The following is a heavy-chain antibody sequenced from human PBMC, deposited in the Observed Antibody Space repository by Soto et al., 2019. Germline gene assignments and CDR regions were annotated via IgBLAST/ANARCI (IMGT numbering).Heavy chain of an antibody. V-gene: IGHV3-53*01. J-gene: IGHJ6*02. CDR2: IYDNGTT. CDR1: GLTVSNAY. D-gene: IGHD3-10*01. Sequence: GGSLRLSCAASGLTVSNAYMAWVRQAPGMGLEWVSVIYDNGTTYYADSVKGRFTISRDTSTDTLSLQMDSLRAEDTAVYYCVRPLPSGRNYGLDVWGQGTTVTVSS. CDR3: VRPLPSGRNYGLDV.